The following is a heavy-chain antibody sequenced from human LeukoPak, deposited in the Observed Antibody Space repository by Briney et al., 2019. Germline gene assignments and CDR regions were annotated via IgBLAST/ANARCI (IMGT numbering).Heavy chain of an antibody. V-gene: IGHV3-9*01. CDR3: AKDPSGSYVEYYFDY. CDR1: GFTFDDYA. CDR2: ISWNSGSI. J-gene: IGHJ4*02. Sequence: GGSLRLSCAASGFTFDDYAMHWVRQAPGKGLEWVSGISWNSGSIGYADSVKGRFTISRGNAKNSLYLQMNSLRAEDTALYYCAKDPSGSYVEYYFDYWGQGTLVTVSS. D-gene: IGHD1-26*01.